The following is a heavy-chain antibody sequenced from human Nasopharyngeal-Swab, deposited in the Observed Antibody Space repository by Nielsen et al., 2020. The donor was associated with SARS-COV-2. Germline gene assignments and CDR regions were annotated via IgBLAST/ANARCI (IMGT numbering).Heavy chain of an antibody. CDR3: ARDAATGSSWFPKYYYYGMDV. CDR1: GGSFSGYY. D-gene: IGHD6-13*01. J-gene: IGHJ6*02. CDR2: INHSGST. Sequence: SETLSLTCAVYGGSFSGYYWSWIRQPPGKGLEWIGEINHSGSTNYNSSLKSRLTISVDTSKNQFSLKLSSVTAADTAVYYCARDAATGSSWFPKYYYYGMDVWGQGTTVTVSS. V-gene: IGHV4-34*01.